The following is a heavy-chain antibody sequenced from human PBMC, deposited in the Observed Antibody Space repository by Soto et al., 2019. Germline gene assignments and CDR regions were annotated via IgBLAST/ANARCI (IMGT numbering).Heavy chain of an antibody. CDR1: GFTFSSYS. V-gene: IGHV3-48*01. J-gene: IGHJ4*02. CDR2: ISSSSSTI. CDR3: ARGGGCSGGSCNFDY. Sequence: GSLRLSCAASGFTFSSYSTNWVRQAPGKGLEWVSYISSSSSTIYYADSVKGRFTISRDNAKNSLYLQMNSLRAEDTAVYYCARGGGCSGGSCNFDYWGQGPLVTVSS. D-gene: IGHD2-15*01.